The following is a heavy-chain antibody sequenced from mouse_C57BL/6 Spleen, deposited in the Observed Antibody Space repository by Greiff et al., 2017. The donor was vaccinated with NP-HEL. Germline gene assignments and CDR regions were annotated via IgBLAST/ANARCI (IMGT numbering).Heavy chain of an antibody. J-gene: IGHJ3*01. CDR1: GFTFSDYG. CDR3: ARARYDYEGGEV. CDR2: ISSGSSTT. V-gene: IGHV5-17*01. D-gene: IGHD2-4*01. Sequence: EVQLVESGGGLVKPGGSLKLSCAASGFTFSDYGMHWVRQAPEKGLEWVAYISSGSSTTYYADTVKGRFTISRDNAKNTLFLQLTSLRSEDTAVDYCARARYDYEGGEVWGQGTLVTVSA.